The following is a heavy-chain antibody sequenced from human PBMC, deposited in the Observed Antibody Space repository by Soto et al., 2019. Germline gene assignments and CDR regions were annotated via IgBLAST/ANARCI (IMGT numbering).Heavy chain of an antibody. Sequence: VQLQESGPGMVKPAGIRSLTCNISAGSTRSKNWWNWVRQAPGKGLEWIGEIHYSGNTNYNPSLKSRVTLSLAKSRTQFSLKLRSVTAADTAVYFCAKSMTTVNFAYFSYHGLDVWGPGTTVTVSS. CDR1: AGSTRSKNW. CDR2: IHYSGNT. CDR3: AKSMTTVNFAYFSYHGLDV. D-gene: IGHD4-4*01. J-gene: IGHJ6*02. V-gene: IGHV4-4*01.